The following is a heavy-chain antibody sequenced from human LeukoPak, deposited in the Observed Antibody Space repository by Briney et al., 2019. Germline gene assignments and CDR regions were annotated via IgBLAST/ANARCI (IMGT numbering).Heavy chain of an antibody. CDR1: GGSISSSSYY. J-gene: IGHJ3*02. CDR3: ARHPSGSYWRAFDI. V-gene: IGHV4-39*01. D-gene: IGHD1-26*01. CDR2: IYSGGST. Sequence: SETLSLTCTVSGGSISSSSYYWDWIRQSPGKGLEWIGNIYSGGSTYYNPSLKSRVTISVDTSKNQFSLKLSSVTAADTAVYYCARHPSGSYWRAFDIWGQGTMVTVSS.